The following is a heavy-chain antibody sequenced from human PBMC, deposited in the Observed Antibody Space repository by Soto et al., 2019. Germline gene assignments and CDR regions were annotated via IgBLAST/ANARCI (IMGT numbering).Heavy chain of an antibody. CDR2: ISYDGSNK. CDR1: GFTFSSYG. V-gene: IGHV3-30*18. J-gene: IGHJ6*02. Sequence: GGSLGLSCAASGFTFSSYGMHWVRQAPGKGLEWVAVISYDGSNKYYADSVKGRFTISRDNSKNTLYLQMNSLRAEDTAVYYCAKDRRLGYCSSTSCYGMDVWGQGTTVTVSS. D-gene: IGHD2-2*01. CDR3: AKDRRLGYCSSTSCYGMDV.